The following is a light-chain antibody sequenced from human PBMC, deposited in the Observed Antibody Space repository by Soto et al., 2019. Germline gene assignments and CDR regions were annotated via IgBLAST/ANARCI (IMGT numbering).Light chain of an antibody. CDR2: GAS. V-gene: IGKV3-20*01. CDR3: QQYNVWPPL. CDR1: QSVSSSY. Sequence: TVLTQAPGTLSLSPGVRPTLSCRVSQSVSSSYLAWYQQKPGQAPRLLIYGASSRATGIPARFSGSGSGTEFTLTISSLQSEDFAVYYCQQYNVWPPLFGQGTRLEI. J-gene: IGKJ5*01.